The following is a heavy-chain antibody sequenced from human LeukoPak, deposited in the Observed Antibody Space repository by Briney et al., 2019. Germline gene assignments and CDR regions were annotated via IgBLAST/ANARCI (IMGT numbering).Heavy chain of an antibody. Sequence: GGSLRLSCAASGFTFSTYGMHWVRQAPGKGLEWVAFISYDGDNKYYADSAKGRFTISRDYSKNTLYLQMDSLRAEDTAVYYCAKDRDPGRYCSNTNCYRAFDYWGQGTLVTVSS. J-gene: IGHJ4*02. V-gene: IGHV3-30*02. CDR1: GFTFSTYG. CDR2: ISYDGDNK. D-gene: IGHD2-2*02. CDR3: AKDRDPGRYCSNTNCYRAFDY.